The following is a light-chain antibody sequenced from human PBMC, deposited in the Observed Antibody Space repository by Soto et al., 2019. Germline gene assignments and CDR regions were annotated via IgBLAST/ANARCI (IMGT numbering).Light chain of an antibody. CDR3: QSYDTSLSAYYV. J-gene: IGLJ1*01. CDR1: SSNIGAGYD. V-gene: IGLV1-40*01. Sequence: VLTQPPSVSGAPGQSVTISCTGSSSNIGAGYDVHWYQQLPGTAPKLLIFGNSDRPSGVPDRFSGSKSGTSASLAITGLQAEDEADYYCQSYDTSLSAYYVFGTGTKVTVL. CDR2: GNS.